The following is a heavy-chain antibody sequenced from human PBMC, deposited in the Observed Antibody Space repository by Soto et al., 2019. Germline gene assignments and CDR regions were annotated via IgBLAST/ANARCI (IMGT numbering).Heavy chain of an antibody. CDR3: SRGTYYPQSSGLHADY. Sequence: VGSLRLSCATSGFMFNDYAMYWVRQAPGQGLEWVAMISSDGNHQFYVDNVRGRSTVSRDNSKNTLNLQMNSLRPEDTAVYYCSRGTYYPQSSGLHADYWGPGTVVTVSS. CDR1: GFMFNDYA. J-gene: IGHJ4*02. D-gene: IGHD3-22*01. V-gene: IGHV3-30*03. CDR2: ISSDGNHQ.